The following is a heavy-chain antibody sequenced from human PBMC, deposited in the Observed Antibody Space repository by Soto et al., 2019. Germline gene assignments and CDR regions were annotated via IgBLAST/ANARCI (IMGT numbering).Heavy chain of an antibody. CDR2: IYYSGST. CDR3: ATGAFAQSHAFDI. D-gene: IGHD1-26*01. CDR1: GGSISSYY. J-gene: IGHJ3*02. Sequence: QVQLQESGPGLVKPSETLSLTCTVSGGSISSYYWSWIRQPPGKGLEWIGYIYYSGSTNYNPSLKGRVTISVDTSKNQFSLKLSSVTAADTAVYYCATGAFAQSHAFDIWGQGTMVTVSS. V-gene: IGHV4-59*01.